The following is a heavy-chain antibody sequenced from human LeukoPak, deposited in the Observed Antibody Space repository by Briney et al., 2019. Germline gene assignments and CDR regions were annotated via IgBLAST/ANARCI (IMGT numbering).Heavy chain of an antibody. J-gene: IGHJ4*02. V-gene: IGHV4-30-4*08. D-gene: IGHD5-24*01. CDR2: IYYSGST. CDR1: GGSISSGDYY. CDR3: ARAFLATIPYYFDY. Sequence: PSETLSLTCTVSGGSISSGDYYWSWIRQPPGKGLERIGYIYYSGSTYYNPSLKSRVTISVDTSKNQFSLKLSSVTAADTAVYYCARAFLATIPYYFDYWGQGTLVTVSS.